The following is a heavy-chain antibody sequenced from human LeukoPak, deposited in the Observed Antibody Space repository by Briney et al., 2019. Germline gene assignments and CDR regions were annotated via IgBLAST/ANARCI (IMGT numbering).Heavy chain of an antibody. CDR3: ARGGATTVTDRWYNWFDP. Sequence: SETLSLTCTVSGGSINGYFWSWIRQPPGKGLEWIGYIYYSGSTYYNPSLKSRVTISVDTSKNQFSLRLSSVTAADTAVYYCARGGATTVTDRWYNWFDPWGQGTLVTVSS. CDR1: GGSINGYF. V-gene: IGHV4-59*08. CDR2: IYYSGST. J-gene: IGHJ5*02. D-gene: IGHD4-17*01.